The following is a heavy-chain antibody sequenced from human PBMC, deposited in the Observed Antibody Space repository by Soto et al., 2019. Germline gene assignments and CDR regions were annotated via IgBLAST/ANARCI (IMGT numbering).Heavy chain of an antibody. CDR3: ARGNGAEAPYYYYYYGMDV. V-gene: IGHV1-69*01. CDR1: GGTFSSYA. Sequence: QVQLVQSGAEVKKPGSSVKVSCKASGGTFSSYAISWVRQAPGQGLEWMGGIIPIFGTASYAQKFQGRVTITADESTSTAYMELSSLRSEDTAVYYCARGNGAEAPYYYYYYGMDVWGQGTTVTVSS. D-gene: IGHD6-13*01. J-gene: IGHJ6*02. CDR2: IIPIFGTA.